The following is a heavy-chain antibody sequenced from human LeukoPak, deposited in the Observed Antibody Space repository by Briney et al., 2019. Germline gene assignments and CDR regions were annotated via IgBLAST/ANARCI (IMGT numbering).Heavy chain of an antibody. Sequence: SVEVSCKASGGTFSSYAISWVRQAPGQGLEWMGGIIPIFGTANYAQKFQGRVTITADESTSTAYMELSSLRSEDTAVYYCARESHCSSTSCYLDYWGQGTLVTVSS. CDR1: GGTFSSYA. D-gene: IGHD2-2*01. V-gene: IGHV1-69*13. J-gene: IGHJ4*02. CDR3: ARESHCSSTSCYLDY. CDR2: IIPIFGTA.